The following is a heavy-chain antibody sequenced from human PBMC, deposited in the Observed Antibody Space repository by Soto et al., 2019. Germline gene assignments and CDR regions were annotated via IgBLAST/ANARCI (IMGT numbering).Heavy chain of an antibody. D-gene: IGHD6-6*01. CDR3: ARGLATLPVFAFDI. CDR2: IYWNDDK. V-gene: IGHV2-5*01. Sequence: SGPTLVNPIQTLTLTCTLSGISLSASGVGLGWIRQTPGKALEWLAPIYWNDDKHYNPSLKPRLTITKDTSKNPAVLTMTNMDPVDTATYYCARGLATLPVFAFDIWDQGTVVTVSS. J-gene: IGHJ3*02. CDR1: GISLSASGVG.